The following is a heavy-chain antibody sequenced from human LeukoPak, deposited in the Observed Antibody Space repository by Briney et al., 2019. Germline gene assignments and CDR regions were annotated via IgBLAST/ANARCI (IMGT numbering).Heavy chain of an antibody. D-gene: IGHD3-22*01. CDR1: GVSISNYY. J-gene: IGHJ4*02. CDR2: ISDSGST. Sequence: SETLSPTCTVSGVSISNYYWSWIRQPPGKGLEWIAYISDSGSTNFNPSLKSRVTISVDTSKNQFSLKLSSVTAADTAVYYCARRGYLDYWGQGTLVTVSS. V-gene: IGHV4-59*08. CDR3: ARRGYLDY.